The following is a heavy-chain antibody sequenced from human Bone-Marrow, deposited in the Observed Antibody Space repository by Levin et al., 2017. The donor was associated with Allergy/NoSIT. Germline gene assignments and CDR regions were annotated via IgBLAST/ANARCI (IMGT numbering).Heavy chain of an antibody. D-gene: IGHD3-16*01. CDR2: IGLTGGGTP. CDR1: GLTFSTSP. J-gene: IGHJ4*02. CDR3: AIARGYHLGELSY. V-gene: IGHV3-23*01. Sequence: HPGGSLRLSCAASGLTFSTSPMSWVRQAPGKGLEWISGIGLTGGGTPYYADSVKGRFTISRDISKNTLYLQVNSLRAEDTAIYYCAIARGYHLGELSYWGQGTLVTVSS.